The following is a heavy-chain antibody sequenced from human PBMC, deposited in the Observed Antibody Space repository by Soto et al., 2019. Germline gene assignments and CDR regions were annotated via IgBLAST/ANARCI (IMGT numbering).Heavy chain of an antibody. CDR1: GVSIGSHDW. Sequence: SETLSLTCAVSGVSIGSHDWWTWVRQPPGKGLEWIGESHQSGNTHYNSSLESRVTISLDKSKNHFSLQLSSVTVADTAVYYCARSPTRTNYADYFDPWGQGTLVTVSS. V-gene: IGHV4-4*02. J-gene: IGHJ5*02. CDR3: ARSPTRTNYADYFDP. CDR2: SHQSGNT. D-gene: IGHD4-17*01.